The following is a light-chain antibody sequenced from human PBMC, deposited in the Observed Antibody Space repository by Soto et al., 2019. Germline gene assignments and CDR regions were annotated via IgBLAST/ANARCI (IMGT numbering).Light chain of an antibody. V-gene: IGKV3-15*01. J-gene: IGKJ4*01. CDR1: QSVSSN. Sequence: EIVMSQSPATLSVSPGERATLSCRASQSVSSNLAWYQQKPGQAPSLLIYGASTRANGIPARFSGSGSGTEFTLTISGLQSEDFAVYYCQQYSNWPLTFGGGTKVEIK. CDR2: GAS. CDR3: QQYSNWPLT.